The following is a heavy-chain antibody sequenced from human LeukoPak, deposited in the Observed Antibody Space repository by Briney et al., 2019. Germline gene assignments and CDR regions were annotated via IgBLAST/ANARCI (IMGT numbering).Heavy chain of an antibody. D-gene: IGHD4-11*01. CDR1: GGSISSYY. J-gene: IGHJ6*02. Sequence: PSETLSLTCTVSGGSISSYYWTWIWQPPGKGLEWIGHIYHNGSSSYSPSLKSRVTISLDPSKTHFSLMLRSVTAADAALYYCARHPLQDTYTFYYGLDFWGQGTTVTVSS. CDR2: IYHNGSS. V-gene: IGHV4-59*08. CDR3: ARHPLQDTYTFYYGLDF.